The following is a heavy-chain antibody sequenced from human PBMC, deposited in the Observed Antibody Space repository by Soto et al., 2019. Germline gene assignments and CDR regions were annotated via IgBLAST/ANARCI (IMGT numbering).Heavy chain of an antibody. CDR2: ISWDGGIT. CDR3: AKDSYDILTGQKRYFDS. J-gene: IGHJ4*02. V-gene: IGHV3-43*01. Sequence: GGSLRLSCAASGFTFNAYTMHWVRQAPGKGLEWVSLISWDGGITYYGDSVKGRFTASRDNSDNSLYLQMTSLRSDDTAFYYCAKDSYDILTGQKRYFDSWGQGTLVTVSS. D-gene: IGHD3-9*01. CDR1: GFTFNAYT.